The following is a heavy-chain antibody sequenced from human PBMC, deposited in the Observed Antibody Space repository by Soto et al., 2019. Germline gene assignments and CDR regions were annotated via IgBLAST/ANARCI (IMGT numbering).Heavy chain of an antibody. J-gene: IGHJ4*01. V-gene: IGHV3-23*01. Sequence: GGSLRLSCAASGFTFSSYAMSWVRQAPGKGLEWVSAISGSGSSTYYADSVKGRFTISRDNSKNTLYLQMNSLKAEDTAVYYCAKDPYCYDSSGYYPSVDYWGQGTLVTVSS. CDR2: ISGSGSST. D-gene: IGHD3-22*01. CDR3: AKDPYCYDSSGYYPSVDY. CDR1: GFTFSSYA.